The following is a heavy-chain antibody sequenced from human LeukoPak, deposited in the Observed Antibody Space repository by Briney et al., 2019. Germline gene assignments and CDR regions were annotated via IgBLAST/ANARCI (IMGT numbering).Heavy chain of an antibody. CDR1: GGFFSGYY. J-gene: IGHJ4*02. CDR3: ARGPYYYGSGNSYNRLSVVD. Sequence: SETLSPTRAVYGGFFSGYYWAWVRPPPGKGLERIGGVKHKGRTNYNPSLESRVTIAIDTSKIQFSLKLNSVTAADTAVYYCARGPYYYGSGNSYNRLSVVDWGQGTLVTVSS. V-gene: IGHV4-34*01. CDR2: VKHKGRT. D-gene: IGHD3-10*01.